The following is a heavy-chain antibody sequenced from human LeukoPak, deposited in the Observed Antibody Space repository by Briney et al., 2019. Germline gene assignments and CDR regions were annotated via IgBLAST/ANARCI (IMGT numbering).Heavy chain of an antibody. D-gene: IGHD3-22*01. J-gene: IGHJ4*02. V-gene: IGHV5-51*01. CDR3: ARREYYYDSSGYLHPYYFDY. Sequence: GESLKISCKGSGYSFTSYWIGWVRQMPGKGLEWMGIIYPGDSDTRYSPSFQGQVTISADKSISTAYLQWSSLKASDTAMYYCARREYYYDSSGYLHPYYFDYWGQGTLVTASS. CDR1: GYSFTSYW. CDR2: IYPGDSDT.